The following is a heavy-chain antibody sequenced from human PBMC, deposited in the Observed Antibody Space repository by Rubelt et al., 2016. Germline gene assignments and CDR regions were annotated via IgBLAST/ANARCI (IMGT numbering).Heavy chain of an antibody. V-gene: IGHV3-23*01. CDR2: IYSGGAT. D-gene: IGHD3-16*01. CDR3: ARGDY. J-gene: IGHJ4*02. Sequence: EVQLLESGGGLVQPGGSLRLSCAASGFTFSSYAMSWVRQAPGKGLEWVSVIYSGGATGHADSLKGRSTFSRDISKNTVDLQMKSLRAEDTAVYYCARGDYWGQGTLVIVSS. CDR1: GFTFSSYA.